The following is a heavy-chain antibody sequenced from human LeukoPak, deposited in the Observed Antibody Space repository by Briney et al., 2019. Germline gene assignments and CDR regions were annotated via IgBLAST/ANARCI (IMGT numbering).Heavy chain of an antibody. CDR1: GFTFSSYA. Sequence: GGSLRLSCAVSGFTFSSYAMNWVRQAPGKGLEWVSSISSSSSYIYYADSEKGRFTISRDNAKNSLYLQMNSLRAEDTAVYYCARGGTVVVPHFDYWGQGTLVTVSS. D-gene: IGHD2-2*01. CDR3: ARGGTVVVPHFDY. J-gene: IGHJ4*02. CDR2: ISSSSSYI. V-gene: IGHV3-21*01.